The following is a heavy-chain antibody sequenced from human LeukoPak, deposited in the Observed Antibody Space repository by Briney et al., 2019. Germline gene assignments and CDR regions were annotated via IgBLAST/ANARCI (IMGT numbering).Heavy chain of an antibody. J-gene: IGHJ4*02. CDR1: GGSISSGDYY. CDR3: ARGGPEWELFSGFDY. V-gene: IGHV4-61*08. Sequence: NPSETLSLTCTVSGGSISSGDYYWSWIRQPPGKGLEWIGYIYYSGSTNYNPSLKSRVTISVDTSKNQFSLKLSSVTAADTAVYYCARGGPEWELFSGFDYWGQGTLVTVSS. D-gene: IGHD1-26*01. CDR2: IYYSGST.